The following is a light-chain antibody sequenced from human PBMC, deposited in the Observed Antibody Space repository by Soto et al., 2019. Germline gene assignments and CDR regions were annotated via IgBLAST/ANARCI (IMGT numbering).Light chain of an antibody. CDR3: AAWDDSPNGHYV. V-gene: IGLV1-44*01. Sequence: QSVLTQPPSASGTPGQRVTISCSGSSSNIGSNTVNWYQHLPGTAPKLLIYSNYQRPSGVPDRFSGSKSGTSASLVISGLQSEDEADYYCAAWDDSPNGHYVFGTGTKVTVL. CDR1: SSNIGSNT. CDR2: SNY. J-gene: IGLJ1*01.